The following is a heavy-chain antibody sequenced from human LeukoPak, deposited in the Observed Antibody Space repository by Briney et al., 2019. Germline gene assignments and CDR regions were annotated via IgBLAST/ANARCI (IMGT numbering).Heavy chain of an antibody. CDR1: GYTFTSYY. CDR2: INPSGGST. CDR3: ARDGNDGFDY. D-gene: IGHD1-1*01. J-gene: IGHJ4*02. Sequence: ASVKVSCKASGYTFTSYYMHWVRQAPGQGLEWMGVINPSGGSTSYAQKFQGRVTMTRDTSTSTVYMELSSLRSEDTAAYYCARDGNDGFDYWGQGTLITVSS. V-gene: IGHV1-46*01.